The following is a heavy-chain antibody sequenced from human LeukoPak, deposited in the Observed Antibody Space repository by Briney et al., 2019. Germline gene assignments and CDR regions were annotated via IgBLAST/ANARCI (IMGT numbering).Heavy chain of an antibody. V-gene: IGHV1-18*01. CDR1: GYTFTSYG. CDR3: ATSAVSGYYYMDV. CDR2: ISAYNGNT. Sequence: ASVKVSCKASGYTFTSYGISWVRQAPGQGLEWMGWISAYNGNTNYAQKLQGRVTMTTDTSTSIAYMELRSLRSDDTAVYYCATSAVSGYYYMDVWGKGTTVTVSS. J-gene: IGHJ6*03.